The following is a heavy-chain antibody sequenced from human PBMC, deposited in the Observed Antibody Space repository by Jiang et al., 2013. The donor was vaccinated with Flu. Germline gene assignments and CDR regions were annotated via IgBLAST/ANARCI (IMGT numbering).Heavy chain of an antibody. CDR2: INHSGST. D-gene: IGHD4-17*01. J-gene: IGHJ6*02. CDR3: ARGRGPDYGGV. Sequence: LLKPSETLSLTCAVYGGSFSGYYWSWIRQPPGKGLEWIGEINHSGSTNYNPSLKSRVTISVDTSKNQFSLKLSSVTAADTAVYYCARGRGPDYGGVWGQGTTVTVSS. V-gene: IGHV4-34*01. CDR1: GGSFSGYY.